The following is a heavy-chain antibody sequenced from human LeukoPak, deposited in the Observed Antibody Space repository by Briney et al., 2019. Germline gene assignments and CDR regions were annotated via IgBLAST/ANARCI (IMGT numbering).Heavy chain of an antibody. J-gene: IGHJ5*02. D-gene: IGHD3-22*01. Sequence: GGSLRLSCAASGFTFSSYSMNWVRQAPGKGLEWVSYISSSSSTIYYADSVKGRFTISRDNAKNSLYLQMNSLRAEDTAVYYCAREILEEGPTTIVVVISGFDPWGRGTLVTVSS. V-gene: IGHV3-48*01. CDR1: GFTFSSYS. CDR3: AREILEEGPTTIVVVISGFDP. CDR2: ISSSSSTI.